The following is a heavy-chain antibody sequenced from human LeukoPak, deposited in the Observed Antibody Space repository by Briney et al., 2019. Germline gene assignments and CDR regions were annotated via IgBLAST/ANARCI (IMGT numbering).Heavy chain of an antibody. CDR3: ARRMEAHYDILTGYPGNYFDY. J-gene: IGHJ4*02. Sequence: SETLSLTCTVSGGSISSYYWSWIRQPPGKGLEWIGYIYYSGSTNYNPSLKSRVTISVDTSKNQFSLKLSSVTAADTAVYYCARRMEAHYDILTGYPGNYFDYWGQGTLVTVSS. CDR2: IYYSGST. D-gene: IGHD3-9*01. CDR1: GGSISSYY. V-gene: IGHV4-59*08.